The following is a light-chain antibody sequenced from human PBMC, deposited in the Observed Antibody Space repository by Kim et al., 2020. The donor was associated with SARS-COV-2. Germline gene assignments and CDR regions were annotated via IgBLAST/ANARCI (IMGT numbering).Light chain of an antibody. CDR1: GNINK. V-gene: IGKV1-5*03. CDR3: KQENAFPHT. J-gene: IGKJ4*01. Sequence: CASVGDRVTISCRASGNINKVCVGYQQNPGRAPELHIYMTSSLERGVPTVYSGSRSETEFSLTNNSLQPSDFATYYCKQENAFPHTFGREKKVEI. CDR2: MTS.